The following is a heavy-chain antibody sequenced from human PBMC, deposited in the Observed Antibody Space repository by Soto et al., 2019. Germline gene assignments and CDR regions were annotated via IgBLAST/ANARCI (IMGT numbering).Heavy chain of an antibody. CDR2: ISGSGGST. V-gene: IGHV3-23*01. Sequence: PGGSLRLSCAASGFTFSSYAMSWVRQAPGKGLEWVSAISGSGGSTYYADSVKGRFTISRDNSKNTLYLQMNSLRAEDTAVYYCAKAPYGFLEWLLLDYWGQGTLVTVSS. J-gene: IGHJ4*02. CDR3: AKAPYGFLEWLLLDY. CDR1: GFTFSSYA. D-gene: IGHD3-3*01.